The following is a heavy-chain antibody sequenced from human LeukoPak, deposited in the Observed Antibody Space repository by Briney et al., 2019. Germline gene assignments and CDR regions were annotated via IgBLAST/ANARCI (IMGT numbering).Heavy chain of an antibody. CDR3: ARASGSSWYYYYGMDV. CDR2: IYYSGST. CDR1: GSSISSSSYY. D-gene: IGHD6-13*01. J-gene: IGHJ6*02. V-gene: IGHV4-39*07. Sequence: SETLSLTCTVSGSSISSSSYYWGWIRQPPGKGLEWIGSIYYSGSTYYNPSLKSRVTISVDTSKNQFSLKLSSVTAADTAVYYCARASGSSWYYYYGMDVWGQGTTVTVSS.